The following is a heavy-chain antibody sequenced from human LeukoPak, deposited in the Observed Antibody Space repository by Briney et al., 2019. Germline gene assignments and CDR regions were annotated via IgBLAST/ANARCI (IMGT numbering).Heavy chain of an antibody. CDR1: GYTFTSYG. CDR2: ISAYNGNT. V-gene: IGHV1-18*01. Sequence: ASVKVSCKASGYTFTSYGISWVRQAPGQGLEWMGWISAYNGNTNYAQKFQGRVTITTDESTSTAYMELSSLRSEDTAVYYCARDPRDDAFDIWGQGTMVTVSS. J-gene: IGHJ3*02. CDR3: ARDPRDDAFDI.